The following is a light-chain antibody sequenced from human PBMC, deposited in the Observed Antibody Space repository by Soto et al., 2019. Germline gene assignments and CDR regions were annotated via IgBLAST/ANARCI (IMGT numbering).Light chain of an antibody. CDR3: QQRSNWPPN. J-gene: IGKJ4*01. CDR2: DAS. V-gene: IGKV3-11*01. Sequence: EIVLTPSPATLSLSPVERATLSCRASQSVSSYLAWYQQKPGQAPRLLIYDASNRATGIPARFSGSGSGTDVTLTISSLEPEDLAVYYGQQRSNWPPNVGGGTKVDIK. CDR1: QSVSSY.